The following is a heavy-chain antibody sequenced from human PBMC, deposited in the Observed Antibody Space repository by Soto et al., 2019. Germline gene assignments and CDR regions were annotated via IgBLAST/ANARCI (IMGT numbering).Heavy chain of an antibody. V-gene: IGHV3-66*01. CDR3: AGGLLYYYYGMGV. Sequence: EVQLVESGGGLVQPGGSLRLSSAASGFTVSSNYMSWVRQAPGKGLEWVSVIYSGGSTYYADSVKGRFTISRDNSKNTLYLQMNSLRDEDTAVYYCAGGLLYYYYGMGVWGQGTTVRVSS. CDR1: GFTVSSNY. J-gene: IGHJ6*02. D-gene: IGHD2-15*01. CDR2: IYSGGST.